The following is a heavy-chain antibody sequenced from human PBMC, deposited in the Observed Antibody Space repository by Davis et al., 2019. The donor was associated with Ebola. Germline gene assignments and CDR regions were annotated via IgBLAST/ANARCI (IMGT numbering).Heavy chain of an antibody. V-gene: IGHV3-23*01. CDR2: SGRTDKT. D-gene: IGHD2-8*01. Sequence: GESLKISCAASGFTFSSYGMSWVRQAPGKGLEWVSASGRTDKTYYADSVKGRFTISRDNSKSTVHLQINSLRAEDTAVYYCANGHYTKFDSWGQGTRVTVSS. CDR3: ANGHYTKFDS. CDR1: GFTFSSYG. J-gene: IGHJ4*02.